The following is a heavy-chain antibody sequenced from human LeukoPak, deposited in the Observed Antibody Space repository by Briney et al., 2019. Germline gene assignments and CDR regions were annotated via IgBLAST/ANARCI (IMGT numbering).Heavy chain of an antibody. J-gene: IGHJ5*02. CDR2: IYTSVST. V-gene: IGHV4-59*10. D-gene: IGHD6-19*01. Sequence: SETLSLTCGVYGGSYSDYYWSWIRQPAGKGLEWIGRIYTSVSTNYNPSLKSRVTMSVDTSKNQFSLKLSSVTAADTAVYYCARSSGWYLGRKNWFDHWGQGTLVTVSS. CDR1: GGSYSDYY. CDR3: ARSSGWYLGRKNWFDH.